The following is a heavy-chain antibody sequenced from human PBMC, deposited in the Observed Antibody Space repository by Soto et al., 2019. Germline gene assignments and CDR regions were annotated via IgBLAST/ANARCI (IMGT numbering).Heavy chain of an antibody. Sequence: SETLSLTCTVSGGSVSSGSYYWSWIRQPPGKGLEWIGYIYYSGSTNYNPSLKSRVTISVDTSKNQFSLKLSSVTAADTAVYYCARLKTIAVAGTCYFDYWGQGTLVTVSS. D-gene: IGHD6-19*01. CDR3: ARLKTIAVAGTCYFDY. V-gene: IGHV4-61*01. J-gene: IGHJ4*02. CDR1: GGSVSSGSYY. CDR2: IYYSGST.